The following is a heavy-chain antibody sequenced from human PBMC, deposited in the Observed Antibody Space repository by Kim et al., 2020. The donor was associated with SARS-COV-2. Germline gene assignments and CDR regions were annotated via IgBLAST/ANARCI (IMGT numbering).Heavy chain of an antibody. V-gene: IGHV3-9*01. CDR3: AKDFGGNYYYGMDV. Sequence: DSVKGRFTISRDTAKSSLYLQMNSLRAEDTALYYCAKDFGGNYYYGMDVWGQGTTVTVSS. D-gene: IGHD3-10*01. J-gene: IGHJ6*02.